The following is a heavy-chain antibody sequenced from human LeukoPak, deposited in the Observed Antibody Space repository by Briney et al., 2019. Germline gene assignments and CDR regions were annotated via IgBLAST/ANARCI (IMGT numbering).Heavy chain of an antibody. CDR1: DGSLWSGGSY. D-gene: IGHD3-16*01. CDR3: ARYYEVVGRRDS. V-gene: IGHV4-31*03. CDR2: IYHSGST. J-gene: IGHJ4*02. Sequence: TLSLTCTVSDGSLWSGGSYGSWIRQHAGMGLEWIEYIYHSGSTYYNPSLKRRVTITVDTSKNQFSLTLRSVHAADTAMYYCARYYEVVGRRDSWAQGTLATLSS.